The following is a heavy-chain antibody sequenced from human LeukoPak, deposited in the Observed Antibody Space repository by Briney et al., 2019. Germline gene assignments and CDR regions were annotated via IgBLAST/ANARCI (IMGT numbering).Heavy chain of an antibody. CDR1: GGSISTGGYY. V-gene: IGHV4-31*11. D-gene: IGHD3-10*01. J-gene: IGHJ4*02. Sequence: SQTLSLTCAVSGGSISTGGYYWNWIRQHPGKGLEWIVYIYYSGNTFYNPSLKSRVTISLDTSKNRFSLQLYSVTDADTALYFCARRARSFFYGSGSYKSPLYYFDSWGQGTLVTVSS. CDR2: IYYSGNT. CDR3: ARRARSFFYGSGSYKSPLYYFDS.